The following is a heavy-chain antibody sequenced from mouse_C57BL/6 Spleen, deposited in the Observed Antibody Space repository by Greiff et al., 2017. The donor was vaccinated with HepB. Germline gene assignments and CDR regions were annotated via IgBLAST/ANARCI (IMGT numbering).Heavy chain of an antibody. CDR1: GFNIKDDY. D-gene: IGHD2-5*01. J-gene: IGHJ3*01. Sequence: VQLQQSGAELVRPGASVKLSCTASGFNIKDDYMHWVKQRPEQGLEWIGWIDPENGDTEYASKFQGKATITADTSSNTAYLQLSSLTSEDTAVYYCTTRYSNYVWFAYWGQGTLVTVSA. V-gene: IGHV14-4*01. CDR2: IDPENGDT. CDR3: TTRYSNYVWFAY.